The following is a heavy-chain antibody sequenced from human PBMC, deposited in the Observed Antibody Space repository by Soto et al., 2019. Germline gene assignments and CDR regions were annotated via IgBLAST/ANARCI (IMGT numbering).Heavy chain of an antibody. Sequence: SETLSLTCTVSGGPVSSSSFYWSWIRQVPGKGLEWIGYIYYSWSTNDNPSLKSRVTISLDTSKNQFSLKLSSVTAADTAVYYCARDLYSGSGPFRPDASYYYGMDVWGQGTTVTVSS. V-gene: IGHV4-61*01. D-gene: IGHD3-10*01. CDR1: GGPVSSSSFY. CDR2: IYYSWST. J-gene: IGHJ6*02. CDR3: ARDLYSGSGPFRPDASYYYGMDV.